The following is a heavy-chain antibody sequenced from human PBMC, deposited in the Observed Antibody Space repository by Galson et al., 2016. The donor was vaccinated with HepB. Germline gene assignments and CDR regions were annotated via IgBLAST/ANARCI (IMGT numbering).Heavy chain of an antibody. V-gene: IGHV2-5*01. D-gene: IGHD1-20*01. Sequence: PALVKPTQTLTLTCTFSGFSLNISGVSVGWIRQPPGKALEWLAVIHWNDDKRYSPSLTNRLTFTNDTSKNQVVLTMSNMDPVDTATYYCAHSDNWYDVFFDYWGQGTLVTVSS. J-gene: IGHJ4*02. CDR1: GFSLNISGVS. CDR2: IHWNDDK. CDR3: AHSDNWYDVFFDY.